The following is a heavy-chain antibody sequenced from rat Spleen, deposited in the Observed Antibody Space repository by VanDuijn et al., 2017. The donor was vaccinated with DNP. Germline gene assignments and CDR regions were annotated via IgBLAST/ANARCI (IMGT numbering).Heavy chain of an antibody. V-gene: IGHV7-7*01. CDR2: IRDKANGYRT. CDR1: GFTFTDFS. Sequence: EVKLSESGGGLVQPGGSMRLSCAASGFTFTDFSMNWIRQPAGKAPEWLGFIRDKANGYRTDYNPSVRGRFTISRDNTQNMLYLQMNTLRTEDSATYYCARDRYPGITTIDYWGQGVMVTVSS. D-gene: IGHD1-4*01. CDR3: ARDRYPGITTIDY. J-gene: IGHJ2*01.